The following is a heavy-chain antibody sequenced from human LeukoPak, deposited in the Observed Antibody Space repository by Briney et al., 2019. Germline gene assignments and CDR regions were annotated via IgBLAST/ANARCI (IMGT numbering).Heavy chain of an antibody. CDR2: INPNSGGT. CDR3: ARDDYYDSSGSAEVWFDA. D-gene: IGHD3-22*01. V-gene: IGHV1-2*02. Sequence: GASVKVSCKASGYTFTDYYMHWVRQAPGQGLEWMGWINPNSGGTNYAQKFQGRVTMTRDTSISTAYMELSRLRSDDTTVYYCARDDYYDSSGSAEVWFDAWGQGTLVTVSS. CDR1: GYTFTDYY. J-gene: IGHJ5*02.